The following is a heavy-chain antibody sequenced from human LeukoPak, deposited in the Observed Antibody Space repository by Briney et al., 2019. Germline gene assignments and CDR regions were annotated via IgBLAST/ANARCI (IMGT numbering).Heavy chain of an antibody. V-gene: IGHV3-66*01. Sequence: GGSLRLSCAVSGVTVSSNHMSWVRQAPGKGLEWVSAIYSGCGTYYADSVKGRFTLSRDISKNTLYLQTNSLRAEDTAVYYCVRDASWGQGTLVTVSS. J-gene: IGHJ4*02. CDR1: GVTVSSNH. CDR2: IYSGCGT. CDR3: VRDAS.